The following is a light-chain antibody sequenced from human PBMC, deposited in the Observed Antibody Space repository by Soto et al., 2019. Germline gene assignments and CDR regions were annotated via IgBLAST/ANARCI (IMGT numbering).Light chain of an antibody. Sequence: QSALTQPASVSGSPGQSITISCTGTSSDVGSYNLVSWYQQHPHKAPKLMIYEGSKRPSGVSNRFSGSKSGYTASLTISGLQAEDEADYYCCSYAGSSTYVFGTGTKVTVL. CDR3: CSYAGSSTYV. V-gene: IGLV2-23*01. CDR2: EGS. J-gene: IGLJ1*01. CDR1: SSDVGSYNL.